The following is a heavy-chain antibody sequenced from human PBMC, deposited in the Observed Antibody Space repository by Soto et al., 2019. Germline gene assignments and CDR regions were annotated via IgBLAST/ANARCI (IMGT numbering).Heavy chain of an antibody. CDR3: AADYDGLLS. D-gene: IGHD3-3*01. V-gene: IGHV1-69*01. CDR2: IVPIHDTT. J-gene: IGHJ5*02. Sequence: QVQLVQTGAEVKRPGSSVNVSCTASRGTFSNYAILWVRQAPGQGLEWMGGIVPIHDTTDYAQKFQGRVTITADEHSSTAYMELRSLRSEDTAVYYCAADYDGLLSWGQGTLVTVSS. CDR1: RGTFSNYA.